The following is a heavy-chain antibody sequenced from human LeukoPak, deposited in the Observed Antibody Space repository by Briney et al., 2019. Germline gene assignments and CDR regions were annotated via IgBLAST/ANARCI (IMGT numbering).Heavy chain of an antibody. CDR2: IYYSGST. J-gene: IGHJ3*02. CDR1: CGPISSYY. V-gene: IGHV4-59*01. Sequence: SETLSLTCTVSCGPISSYYWSWIRQPPGKGLEWVGYIYYSGSTNYNPSLKSRVTISVDTSKNQFSLKLSSVTAADTAVYYCARDLSYYYDSSGHHAFDIWGQGTMVTVSS. CDR3: ARDLSYYYDSSGHHAFDI. D-gene: IGHD3-22*01.